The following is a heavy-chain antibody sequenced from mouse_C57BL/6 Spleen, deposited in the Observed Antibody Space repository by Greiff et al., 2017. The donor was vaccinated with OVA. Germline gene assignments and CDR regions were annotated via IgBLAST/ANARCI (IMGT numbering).Heavy chain of an antibody. CDR1: GYTFTSSW. CDR3: ARDGNYFDY. Sequence: QVQLKQPGAELVRPGSSVKLSCKASGYTFTSSWMNWVKQRPIQGLEGIGNIDPSDRETHYNQKFKDKATLTVDKSSSTAYMQLSSLTSEDSAVYYCARDGNYFDYWGQGTTLTVSS. CDR2: IDPSDRET. D-gene: IGHD2-1*01. J-gene: IGHJ2*01. V-gene: IGHV1-52*01.